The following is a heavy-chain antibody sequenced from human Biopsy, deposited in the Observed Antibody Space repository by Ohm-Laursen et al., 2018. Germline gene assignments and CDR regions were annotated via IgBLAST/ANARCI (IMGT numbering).Heavy chain of an antibody. CDR3: ARGMRSSGCPYFDS. Sequence: SGTLSLTCIVSGDSVSSGSFYWNWIRQPPGQGLEYIGYIYDRGSTANYNPSLESRITMSVDMPKNQFSLILSSVTAADTAIYYCARGMRSSGCPYFDSWGQGTLVTVSS. V-gene: IGHV4-61*01. CDR1: GDSVSSGSFY. CDR2: IYDRGSTA. J-gene: IGHJ4*02. D-gene: IGHD6-19*01.